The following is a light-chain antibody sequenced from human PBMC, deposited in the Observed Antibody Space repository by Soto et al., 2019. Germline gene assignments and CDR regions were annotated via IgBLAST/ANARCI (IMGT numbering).Light chain of an antibody. CDR2: GAS. J-gene: IGKJ1*01. Sequence: EIVLTQSPGTLSLSPGERATLSSRASQSVSSSYLAWYQQTPGQAPRLLIYGASSGATGIPDRFSGSGSGTDFTLTISRLEPEDFAVYYCQQYGSSPPTFGQGTKVDIK. CDR3: QQYGSSPPT. CDR1: QSVSSSY. V-gene: IGKV3-20*01.